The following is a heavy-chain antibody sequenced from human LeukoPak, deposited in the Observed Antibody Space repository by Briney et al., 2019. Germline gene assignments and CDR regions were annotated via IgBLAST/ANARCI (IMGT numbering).Heavy chain of an antibody. Sequence: SETLSLTCTVSGXSIISYYGGWIRQPPGKGLEWIGRIYSSGSTNYNPSLNSRVTMSVDTSKNQFSLKLNSVTAADTAVYYCARETEAGAYFDYWGQGSLVTVSS. V-gene: IGHV4-4*07. CDR2: IYSSGST. CDR1: GXSIISYY. CDR3: ARETEAGAYFDY. D-gene: IGHD6-25*01. J-gene: IGHJ4*02.